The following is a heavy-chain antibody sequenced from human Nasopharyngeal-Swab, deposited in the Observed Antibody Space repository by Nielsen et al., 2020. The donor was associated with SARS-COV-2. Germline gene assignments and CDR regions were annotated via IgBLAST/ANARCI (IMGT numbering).Heavy chain of an antibody. CDR2: IYHSGST. V-gene: IGHV4-4*02. Sequence: WIRQPPGKGLEWIGEIYHSGSTNYNPSLKSRVTISVDKSKNQFSLKLSSVTAADTAVYYCAREGPYCSSTSCYYYYMDVWGKGITVTVSS. D-gene: IGHD2-2*01. CDR3: AREGPYCSSTSCYYYYMDV. J-gene: IGHJ6*03.